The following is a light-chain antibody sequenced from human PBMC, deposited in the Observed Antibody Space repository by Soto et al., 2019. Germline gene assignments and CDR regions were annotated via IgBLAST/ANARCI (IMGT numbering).Light chain of an antibody. J-gene: IGKJ1*01. CDR3: HQYGTSPRT. V-gene: IGKV3-20*01. Sequence: EILLTQSPVTLSVSQGARATLSCRASQGIGDTLAWYQQKPGQPPRLLIYGGSSRATGVPDRFSGSGSGTDFTLTISRLEPEDFAVYYCHQYGTSPRTFGQGTKVDIK. CDR2: GGS. CDR1: QGIGDT.